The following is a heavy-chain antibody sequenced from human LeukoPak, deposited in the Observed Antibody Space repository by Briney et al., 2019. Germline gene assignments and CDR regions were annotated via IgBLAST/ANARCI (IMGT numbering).Heavy chain of an antibody. J-gene: IGHJ4*02. V-gene: IGHV3-23*01. CDR2: ISSSGEST. CDR1: GFTVSSNY. CDR3: AKSRLHFWNSYDN. Sequence: PGGSLRLSCAASGFTVSSNYMSWVRQAPGKGLEWVSGISSSGESTYYADSVKGRFTISRDNSKNTLYLQMNSLRAEDTAVYYCAKSRLHFWNSYDNWGQGTLVTVSS. D-gene: IGHD3-3*02.